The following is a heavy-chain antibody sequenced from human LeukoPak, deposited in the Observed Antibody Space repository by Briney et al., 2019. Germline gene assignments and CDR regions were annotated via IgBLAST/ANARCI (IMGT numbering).Heavy chain of an antibody. CDR3: AKDGDDSSGWYEDYYYGMDV. V-gene: IGHV3-30*18. Sequence: GGSLRLSCAASGFTFSSYGMHWVRQAPGKGLEWVAVISYDGSNKYYADSAKGRFTISRDNSKNTLYLQMNSLRAEDTAVYYCAKDGDDSSGWYEDYYYGMDVWGQGTTVTVSS. D-gene: IGHD6-19*01. J-gene: IGHJ6*02. CDR2: ISYDGSNK. CDR1: GFTFSSYG.